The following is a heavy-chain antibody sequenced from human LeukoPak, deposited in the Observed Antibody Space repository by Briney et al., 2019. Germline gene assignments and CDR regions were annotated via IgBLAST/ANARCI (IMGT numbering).Heavy chain of an antibody. V-gene: IGHV1-69*13. Sequence: GASVKVSCKASGGIFSSYAISWVRQAPGQGLEWMGGIIPIFGTANYAQKFQGRVTITADESTSTAYMELSSLRSEDTAVYYCARDGAAAGSWVDYWGQGTLVTVSS. J-gene: IGHJ4*02. CDR2: IIPIFGTA. D-gene: IGHD6-13*01. CDR1: GGIFSSYA. CDR3: ARDGAAAGSWVDY.